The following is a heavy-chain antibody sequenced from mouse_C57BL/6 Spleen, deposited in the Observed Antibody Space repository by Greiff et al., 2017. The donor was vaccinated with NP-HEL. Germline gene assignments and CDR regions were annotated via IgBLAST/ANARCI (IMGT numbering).Heavy chain of an antibody. CDR1: GFTFSNYW. Sequence: EVKLEESGGGLVQPGGSMKLSCVASGFTFSNYWMSWVRQSPEKGLEWVAQIRLKSDNYATHYAESVKGRFTISRDDSKSSVYLQMNNLRAEDTGIYYCTIYDGYWAWFAYWGQGTLVTVSA. V-gene: IGHV6-3*01. CDR3: TIYDGYWAWFAY. J-gene: IGHJ3*01. CDR2: IRLKSDNYAT. D-gene: IGHD2-3*01.